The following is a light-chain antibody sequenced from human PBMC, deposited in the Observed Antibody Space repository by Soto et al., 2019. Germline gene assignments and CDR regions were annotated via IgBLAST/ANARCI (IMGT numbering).Light chain of an antibody. CDR1: NIGRKS. CDR2: YDN. Sequence: SYELTQPPSVSVAPGKTARITCGGNNIGRKSVHWCQQKPGQAPVLVIYYDNDRPSGIPERFSGSNSGNTATLTISRVEAGDEADYYCQVWDTSSDHVVFGGGTKLTVL. V-gene: IGLV3-21*04. J-gene: IGLJ2*01. CDR3: QVWDTSSDHVV.